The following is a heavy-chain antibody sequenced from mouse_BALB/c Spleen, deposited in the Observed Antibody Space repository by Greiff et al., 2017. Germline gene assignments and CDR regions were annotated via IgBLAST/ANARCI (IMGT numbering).Heavy chain of an antibody. CDR1: GYAFTNYL. CDR3: ARSGYGSSYDYYAMDY. D-gene: IGHD1-1*01. J-gene: IGHJ4*01. Sequence: VQLQESGAELVRPGTSVKVSCKASGYAFTNYLIEWVKQRPGQGLEWIGVINPGSGGTNYNEKFKGKATLTADKSSSTAYMQLSSLTSDDSAVYFCARSGYGSSYDYYAMDYWGQGTSVTVSS. V-gene: IGHV1-54*01. CDR2: INPGSGGT.